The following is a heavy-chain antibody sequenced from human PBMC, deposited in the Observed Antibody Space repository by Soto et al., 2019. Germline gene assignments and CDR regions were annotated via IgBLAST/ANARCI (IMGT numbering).Heavy chain of an antibody. Sequence: SETLSLTCDVSGVSISSGNWWSWVRQPPGKGLEWIAEVYNDGSANYHPSLESRATISVDRSKNQFSLRLSSVTAADTGKYYCATSYDSGFDPWGQGTLVTVSS. CDR1: GVSISSGNW. CDR3: ATSYDSGFDP. J-gene: IGHJ5*02. V-gene: IGHV4-4*02. D-gene: IGHD3-3*01. CDR2: VYNDGSA.